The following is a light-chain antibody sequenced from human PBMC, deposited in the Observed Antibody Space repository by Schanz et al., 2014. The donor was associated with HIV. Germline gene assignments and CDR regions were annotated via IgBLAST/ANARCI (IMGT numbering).Light chain of an antibody. Sequence: EIVLTQSPGSLSLSPGGRATLSCGASQRLSSSYLAWYQQKPGQSPRLLIYAASTRATGIPDRFSGSGSGTDFTLTINRMEPEDCAVYYCHQYGSLPWTFGQGTKVEVK. CDR2: AAS. CDR1: QRLSSSY. CDR3: HQYGSLPWT. V-gene: IGKV3-20*01. J-gene: IGKJ1*01.